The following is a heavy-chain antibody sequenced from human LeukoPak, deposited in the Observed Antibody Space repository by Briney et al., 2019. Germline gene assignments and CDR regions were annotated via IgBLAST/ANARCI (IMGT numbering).Heavy chain of an antibody. CDR3: ARSSSSTLY. Sequence: GGSLRLSCAASGFTFSTYNMNWVRQAPGKGLEWVSYISSSSSTIYYADSVKGRITISRDNAKNSLYLQMISLRDEDTAVYYCARSSSSTLYWGQGTLVTVSS. V-gene: IGHV3-48*02. J-gene: IGHJ4*02. CDR1: GFTFSTYN. CDR2: ISSSSSTI.